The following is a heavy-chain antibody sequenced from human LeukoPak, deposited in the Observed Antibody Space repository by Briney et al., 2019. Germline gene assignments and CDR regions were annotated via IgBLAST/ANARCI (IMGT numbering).Heavy chain of an antibody. J-gene: IGHJ3*02. CDR1: GGTFSSYA. V-gene: IGHV1-69*05. CDR2: IIPIFGTA. CDR3: ATATDHSSGWLDAFDI. D-gene: IGHD6-19*01. Sequence: SVKVSCKASGGTFSSYAISWVRQAPGQGLEWMGRIIPIFGTANYAQKFQGRVTITTGESTSTAYMELSSLRSEDTAVYYCATATDHSSGWLDAFDIWGQGTMVTVSS.